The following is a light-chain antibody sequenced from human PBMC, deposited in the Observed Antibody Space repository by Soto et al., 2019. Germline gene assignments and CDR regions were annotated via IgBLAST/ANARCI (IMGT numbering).Light chain of an antibody. CDR3: QQSYSTPVT. CDR2: AAS. V-gene: IGKV1-39*01. J-gene: IGKJ5*01. Sequence: DIQMSQSPATLSASVGDRVTITCRASQSISNWLAWYQQKPGKAPKLLIYAASSLQSGVPSRFSGSGSGTDFTLTISSLQPEDFATYYCQQSYSTPVTFGQGARLEIK. CDR1: QSISNW.